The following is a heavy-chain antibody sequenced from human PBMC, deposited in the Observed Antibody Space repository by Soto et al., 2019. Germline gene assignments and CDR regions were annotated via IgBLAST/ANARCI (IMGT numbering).Heavy chain of an antibody. CDR1: GGSFSGYY. CDR2: INHSGST. D-gene: IGHD6-19*01. CDR3: ARGSGWRYYYYYGMDV. V-gene: IGHV4-34*01. Sequence: KPSETLSLTCAVYGGSFSGYYWSWIRQPPGKGLEWIGEINHSGSTNYNPSLKSRVTISVDTSKNQFSLKLSSVTAADTAVYYCARGSGWRYYYYYGMDVWGQGTTVTVSS. J-gene: IGHJ6*02.